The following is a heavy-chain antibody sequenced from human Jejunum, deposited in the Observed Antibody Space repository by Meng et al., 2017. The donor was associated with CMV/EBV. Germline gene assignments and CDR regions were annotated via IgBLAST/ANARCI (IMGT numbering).Heavy chain of an antibody. J-gene: IGHJ3*02. CDR1: TFTGYY. CDR3: VRVGKGLSQPRGAFDI. D-gene: IGHD3-10*01. Sequence: TFTGYYMHWVRQAPGQGLEWMGWINPNSGGTNYAQKFQGRVTMTRDTSISTAYMELSRLRSDDTAVYYCVRVGKGLSQPRGAFDIWGQGTMVTVSS. V-gene: IGHV1-2*02. CDR2: INPNSGGT.